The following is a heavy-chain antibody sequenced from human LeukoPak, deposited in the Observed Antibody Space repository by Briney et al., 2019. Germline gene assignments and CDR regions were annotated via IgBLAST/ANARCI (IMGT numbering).Heavy chain of an antibody. V-gene: IGHV7-4-1*02. CDR1: GYTFTSYA. CDR3: ARTRITFGGVIVDYYYYGMDV. Sequence: ASVKVSCKASGYTFTSYAMNWVRQAPGQGLEWMGWINTSTGNPTYAQGFTGRFVFSLDTSVSTAYLQISSLKAEDTAVYYCARTRITFGGVIVDYYYYGMDVWGQGTTVTVSS. J-gene: IGHJ6*02. CDR2: INTSTGNP. D-gene: IGHD3-16*02.